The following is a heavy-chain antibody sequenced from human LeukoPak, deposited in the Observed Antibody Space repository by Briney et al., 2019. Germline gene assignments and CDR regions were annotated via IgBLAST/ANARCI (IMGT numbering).Heavy chain of an antibody. CDR3: TRGQLWLRGEGSGLDY. J-gene: IGHJ4*02. CDR1: GFTFGDYA. CDR2: IRSEPYGGTT. D-gene: IGHD5-18*01. V-gene: IGHV3-49*04. Sequence: GGSLRLSCTGSGFTFGDYAMSWVRQALGKGGEGVGFIRSEPYGGTTEYAASVKGRFTISRDDSKSMAYLQMNSLKSEDTAVYYCTRGQLWLRGEGSGLDYWGQGTLVTVSS.